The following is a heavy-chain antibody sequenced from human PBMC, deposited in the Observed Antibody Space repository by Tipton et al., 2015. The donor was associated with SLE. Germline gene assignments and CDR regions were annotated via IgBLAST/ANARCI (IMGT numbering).Heavy chain of an antibody. CDR2: MSPSGGI. J-gene: IGHJ4*02. CDR3: ARDLGHGGDSDY. CDR1: GSSLSRAYH. V-gene: IGHV4-38-2*02. Sequence: TLSLTCTVSGSSLSRAYHWGWIRQAPGKGLEWLGSMSPSGGISYNPSLKSRLTISADRSKNQFSLKLTSVTATDTAVYYCARDLGHGGDSDYWGQGRLVSVSS. D-gene: IGHD3/OR15-3a*01.